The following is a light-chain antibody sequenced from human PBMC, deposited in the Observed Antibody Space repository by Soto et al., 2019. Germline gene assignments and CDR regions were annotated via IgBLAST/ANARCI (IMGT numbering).Light chain of an antibody. CDR3: QQYGSSPPRT. Sequence: LAKSRATVSLSLGERATHSCRARQSVSSYLAWYQQKPGQAPRLLIYDASNRATGIPARFSGSGSGAGFTHSISRLEPEDSAVYYCQQYGSSPPRTFGEGTKVDIK. V-gene: IGKV3-20*01. CDR2: DAS. J-gene: IGKJ1*01. CDR1: QSVSSY.